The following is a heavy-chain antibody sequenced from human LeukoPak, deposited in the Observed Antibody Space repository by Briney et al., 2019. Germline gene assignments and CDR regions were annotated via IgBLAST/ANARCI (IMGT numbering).Heavy chain of an antibody. D-gene: IGHD2-2*01. CDR3: TRGRTRHEY. J-gene: IGHJ4*02. V-gene: IGHV3-49*04. CDR1: AFIFGDYA. CDR2: IRSIGFGGTT. Sequence: PGGSLRLSCTVSAFIFGDYAMSWVRPAPAKGLDWVRAIRSIGFGGTTEYGPSVKGRFTISRDDSKSIVFMQMNSLESEDTAIYYCTRGRTRHEYWGQGTLVTVSS.